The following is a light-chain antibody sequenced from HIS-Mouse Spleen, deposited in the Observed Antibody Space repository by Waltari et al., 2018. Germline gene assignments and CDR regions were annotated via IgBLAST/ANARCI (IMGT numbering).Light chain of an antibody. Sequence: DIQLTQSPSFLSASVGDRVTITCRASQGISSYLAWYQQKPGKAPKPLIYAASTFQSGVPSRFSGSGSGTEFTLTISSLQPEDFATYYCQQLNSYPPTFGQGTKVEIK. CDR3: QQLNSYPPT. CDR2: AAS. J-gene: IGKJ1*01. V-gene: IGKV1-9*01. CDR1: QGISSY.